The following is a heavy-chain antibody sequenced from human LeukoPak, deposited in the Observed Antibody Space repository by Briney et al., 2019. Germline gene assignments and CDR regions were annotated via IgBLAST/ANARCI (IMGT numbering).Heavy chain of an antibody. CDR2: INHSGST. D-gene: IGHD6-6*01. J-gene: IGHJ5*02. CDR1: GGSISSSSYY. V-gene: IGHV4-39*07. Sequence: SETLSLTCTVSGGSISSSSYYWGWIRQPPGKGLEWIGEINHSGSTNYNPSLKSRVTISVDTSKNQFSLKLSSVTAADTAVYYCAREKDSSSSFWFDPWGQGTLVTVSS. CDR3: AREKDSSSSFWFDP.